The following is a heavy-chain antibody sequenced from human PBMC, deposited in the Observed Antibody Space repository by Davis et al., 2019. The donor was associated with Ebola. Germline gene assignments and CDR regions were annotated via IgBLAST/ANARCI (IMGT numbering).Heavy chain of an antibody. CDR1: GISFSNYG. Sequence: GESLKISCAASGISFSNYGMFWVRQAPGKVMEWVAVISPDGSDKNYADSGKGRFTISRDNAKNSLYLQMNSLRAEDTAVYYCARDSRGVGADLDYWGQGTLVTVSS. J-gene: IGHJ4*02. CDR2: ISPDGSDK. D-gene: IGHD6-25*01. V-gene: IGHV3-30*03. CDR3: ARDSRGVGADLDY.